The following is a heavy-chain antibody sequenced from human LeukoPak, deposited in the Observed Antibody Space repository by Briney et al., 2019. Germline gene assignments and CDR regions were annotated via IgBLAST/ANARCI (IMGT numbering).Heavy chain of an antibody. CDR1: GFTFTTYG. V-gene: IGHV3-23*01. J-gene: IGHJ4*02. CDR2: ISGGGAGT. D-gene: IGHD3-22*01. CDR3: AKAQGVGYYDSSAY. Sequence: PGGSLRLSCAAPGFTFTTYGMHWVRQAPGKGLEWVSAISGGGAGTVYADSVRGRFIISRDNSKNTLYLQMNSLRAEDTAVYYCAKAQGVGYYDSSAYWGQGTLVTVP.